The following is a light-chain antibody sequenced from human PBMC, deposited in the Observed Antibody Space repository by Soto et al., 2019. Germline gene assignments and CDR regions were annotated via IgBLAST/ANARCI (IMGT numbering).Light chain of an antibody. J-gene: IGKJ2*01. CDR1: QSVSSN. Sequence: EIVMTQSPATLSVSPGERATLSCRASQSVSSNLAWYQQKPGQAPRLLIYGASTRATGIPARFSGIGSGTEFTLTISSLQSEDFAVYYCQQYNNWPPMYTFGQGTKLEIK. CDR3: QQYNNWPPMYT. CDR2: GAS. V-gene: IGKV3-15*01.